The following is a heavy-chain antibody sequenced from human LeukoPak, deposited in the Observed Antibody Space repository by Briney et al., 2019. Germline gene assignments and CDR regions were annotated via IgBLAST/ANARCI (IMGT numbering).Heavy chain of an antibody. V-gene: IGHV1-2*02. CDR2: VNPNSGGT. CDR3: ARVQIVATIIDY. D-gene: IGHD5-12*01. Sequence: ASVKVSCKASGYTFTGYYMHWVRQAPGQGLEWMGWVNPNSGGTNYAQKFQGRVTMTRDTSISTAYMELSRLRSDDTAVYYCARVQIVATIIDYWGQGTLVTVSS. J-gene: IGHJ4*02. CDR1: GYTFTGYY.